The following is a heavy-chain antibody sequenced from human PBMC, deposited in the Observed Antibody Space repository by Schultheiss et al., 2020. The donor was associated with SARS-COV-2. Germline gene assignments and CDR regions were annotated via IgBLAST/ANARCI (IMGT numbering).Heavy chain of an antibody. Sequence: ASVKVSCKASGYTFTSYGINWVRQAPGQGLEWMGWISAYNGNTNYAQKLQGRVTITADESTSTAYIELSSLRSEDTAVYYCARDKEYTYGYDYYYGMDVWGQGTTVTVSS. CDR2: ISAYNGNT. J-gene: IGHJ6*02. D-gene: IGHD5-18*01. CDR1: GYTFTSYG. V-gene: IGHV1-18*01. CDR3: ARDKEYTYGYDYYYGMDV.